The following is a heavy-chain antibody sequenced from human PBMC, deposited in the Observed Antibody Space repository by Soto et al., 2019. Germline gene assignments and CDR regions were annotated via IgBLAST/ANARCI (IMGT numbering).Heavy chain of an antibody. Sequence: QVQLVQSGAEVKKPGASVKVSCKASGYTFTSYAMHWVRQAPGQRLEWMGWINAGNGNTKYSQKFQGRVTITRDTSASTDYMELSSLRSEDTAVYYCAREGVVPAAKDYYGMDVWGQGTTVTVSS. D-gene: IGHD2-2*01. V-gene: IGHV1-3*01. CDR3: AREGVVPAAKDYYGMDV. J-gene: IGHJ6*02. CDR2: INAGNGNT. CDR1: GYTFTSYA.